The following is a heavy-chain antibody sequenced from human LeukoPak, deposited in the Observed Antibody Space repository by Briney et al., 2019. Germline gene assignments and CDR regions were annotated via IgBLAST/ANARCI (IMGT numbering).Heavy chain of an antibody. V-gene: IGHV4-34*01. Sequence: PSETLSLTCAVYGGSFSGYYWSWIRQPPGKGLEWIGEINHSGSTNYNPPLKSRVTISVDTSKNQFSLKLSSVTAADTAVYYCAREDTMIVVVTHISAFDIWGQGTMVTVSS. CDR2: INHSGST. CDR1: GGSFSGYY. CDR3: AREDTMIVVVTHISAFDI. J-gene: IGHJ3*02. D-gene: IGHD3-22*01.